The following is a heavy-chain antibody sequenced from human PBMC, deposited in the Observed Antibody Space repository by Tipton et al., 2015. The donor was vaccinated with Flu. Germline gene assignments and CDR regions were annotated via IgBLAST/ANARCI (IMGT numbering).Heavy chain of an antibody. CDR2: ISYDGSNK. CDR3: VRRMSGWNAFDI. D-gene: IGHD6-19*01. Sequence: SLRLSCAASGFTFSSYAMHWVRQAPGKGLEWVAVISYDGSNKYYADSVKGRFTISRDNSKNTLYLQMNSLRAEDTAVYYCVRRMSGWNAFDIWGQGTMVTVSS. V-gene: IGHV3-30*04. J-gene: IGHJ3*02. CDR1: GFTFSSYA.